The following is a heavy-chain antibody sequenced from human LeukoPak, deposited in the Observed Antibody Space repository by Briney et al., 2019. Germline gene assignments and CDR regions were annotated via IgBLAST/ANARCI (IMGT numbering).Heavy chain of an antibody. CDR3: ARVGHIAAAGTYDY. CDR2: IFFSGRP. J-gene: IGHJ4*02. V-gene: IGHV4-59*08. D-gene: IGHD6-13*01. CDR1: GRSISSYY. Sequence: PSEALSLTCTVSGRSISSYYWSWLRQPPGKGLEWIANIFFSGRPNYNPSLKSRVTLSFYTSKNHFSLKLSSETAADPSVYYCARVGHIAAAGTYDYWGQGTLVTVSS.